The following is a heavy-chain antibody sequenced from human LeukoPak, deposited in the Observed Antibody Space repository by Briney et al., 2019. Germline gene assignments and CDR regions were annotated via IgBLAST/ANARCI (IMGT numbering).Heavy chain of an antibody. CDR2: ISGSGGNT. V-gene: IGHV3-23*01. CDR3: AKAGCSGGSCYSADAVDI. Sequence: GGSLRLSCAASGFTFSSSGFTFSSYAMRWVRQAPGKGLEWVSGISGSGGNTYYADSVKGRFTISRENSKNTVSLQMNSLRAEDTAVYYCAKAGCSGGSCYSADAVDIWGQGTMVTVSS. J-gene: IGHJ3*02. CDR1: GFTFSSSGFTFSSYA. D-gene: IGHD2-15*01.